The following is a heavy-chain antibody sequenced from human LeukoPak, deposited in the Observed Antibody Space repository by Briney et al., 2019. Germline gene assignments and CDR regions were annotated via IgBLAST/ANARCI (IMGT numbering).Heavy chain of an antibody. D-gene: IGHD6-6*01. CDR3: ARGPPARLDLYYYYGMDV. CDR1: GGSISSGDYY. CDR2: IYYSGST. Sequence: SETLSLTCTVSGGSISSGDYYWSWIRQPPGTGLEWIGYIYYSGSTYYNPSLKSRVTISVDTSKNQFSLKLSSVTAADTAVYYCARGPPARLDLYYYYGMDVWGQGTTVTVSS. J-gene: IGHJ6*02. V-gene: IGHV4-30-4*01.